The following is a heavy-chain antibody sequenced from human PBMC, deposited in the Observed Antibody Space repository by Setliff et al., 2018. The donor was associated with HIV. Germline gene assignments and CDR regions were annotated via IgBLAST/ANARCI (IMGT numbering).Heavy chain of an antibody. CDR2: MNPISGNT. Sequence: ASVKVSCKASGYTFTNYDINWVRQATGQGLEWMGWMNPISGNTGYAQKFQGRVTFTRNTSKGTAYMELSSLRSDDTALYYCARGAQDYEDYYFDYWGQGTLVTVSS. CDR1: GYTFTNYD. V-gene: IGHV1-8*03. CDR3: ARGAQDYEDYYFDY. D-gene: IGHD4-17*01. J-gene: IGHJ4*02.